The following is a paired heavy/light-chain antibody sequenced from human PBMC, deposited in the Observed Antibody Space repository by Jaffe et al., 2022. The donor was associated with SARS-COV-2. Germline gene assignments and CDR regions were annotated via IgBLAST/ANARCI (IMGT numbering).Light chain of an antibody. CDR3: MQATQFPYT. Sequence: EIVMTQTPLSSPVTLGQPASISCRSSQGLVHSDGNTYLSWLHQRPGQPPRLLIYKVSNRFSGVPDRFSGSGAGTDFTLKISRVEAEDVGVYYCMQATQFPYTFGQGTKLEIK. CDR1: QGLVHSDGNTY. J-gene: IGKJ2*01. CDR2: KVS. V-gene: IGKV2-24*01.
Heavy chain of an antibody. J-gene: IGHJ2*01. CDR2: ILAGGGGG. CDR3: AKEPVGYLDL. V-gene: IGHV3-23*01. CDR1: GFTFSSYA. Sequence: EVLLLESGGDLVQPGGSLRLSCAASGFTFSSYAMNWVRQVPGKGLEWVSVILAGGGGGTYADSVRGRFTISRDNSKDTLYLQMDNLRVEDTALYYCAKEPVGYLDLWGRGTLVTVSS.